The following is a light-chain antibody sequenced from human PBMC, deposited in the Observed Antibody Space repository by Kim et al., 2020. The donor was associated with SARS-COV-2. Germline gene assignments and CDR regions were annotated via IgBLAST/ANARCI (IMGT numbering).Light chain of an antibody. J-gene: IGKJ2*01. CDR2: GAS. CDR1: QNINND. Sequence: SAFVGDRVTITCRASQNINNDLQWFQQKTGRAHKLLIYGASSLQSGVSSRFSGSGSGTDFTLTISSLQAEDFATYYCQQCFSAPRACGKETELEI. CDR3: QQCFSAPRA. V-gene: IGKV1-39*01.